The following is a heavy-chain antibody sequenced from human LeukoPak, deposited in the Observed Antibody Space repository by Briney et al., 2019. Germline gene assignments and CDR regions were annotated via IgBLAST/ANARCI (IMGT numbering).Heavy chain of an antibody. CDR3: ARDHFYDSSGYYPGGY. D-gene: IGHD3-22*01. J-gene: IGHJ4*02. V-gene: IGHV1-18*01. CDR2: ISGYNGNT. CDR1: GYTFTSYG. Sequence: GASVKVSCKASGYTFTSYGISWVRQAPGQGLEWMGWISGYNGNTNYAQKLQGRVTMTTDTSTSTAYVELRSLRSDDTAVYFCARDHFYDSSGYYPGGYWGQGTLVTVSS.